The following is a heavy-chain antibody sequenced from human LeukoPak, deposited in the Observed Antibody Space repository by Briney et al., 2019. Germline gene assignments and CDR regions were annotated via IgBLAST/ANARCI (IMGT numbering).Heavy chain of an antibody. CDR2: INAGNGNT. CDR1: GYTLTSYA. J-gene: IGHJ5*02. Sequence: GASVKVSCKASGYTLTSYAMHWVRQAPGQRLEWMGWINAGNGNTKYSQKFQGRVTITRDTSASTAYMELSSLRSEDTAVYYCAREYRINYYDRSAFDPWGQGTLVTVSS. CDR3: AREYRINYYDRSAFDP. V-gene: IGHV1-3*01. D-gene: IGHD3-22*01.